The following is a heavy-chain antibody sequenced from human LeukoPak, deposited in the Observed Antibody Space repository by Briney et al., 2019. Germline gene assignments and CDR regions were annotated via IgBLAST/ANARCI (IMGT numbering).Heavy chain of an antibody. Sequence: GGSLRLSCAVSGFTFSSYAMSWVRQAPGKGLEWVSAISGSGSNIYYADSVKGRFTISRDNSKNTLYLQLNSLRAEDTAVYYCAKMNVLTGYYTPNFDFWGQGTLVTVSS. V-gene: IGHV3-23*01. J-gene: IGHJ4*02. CDR3: AKMNVLTGYYTPNFDF. CDR2: ISGSGSNI. D-gene: IGHD3-9*01. CDR1: GFTFSSYA.